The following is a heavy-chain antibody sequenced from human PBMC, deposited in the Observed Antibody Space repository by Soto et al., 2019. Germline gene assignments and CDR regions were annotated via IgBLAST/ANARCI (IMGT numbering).Heavy chain of an antibody. CDR1: GFTFSSYS. CDR2: ISSSSSYI. Sequence: KTGGSLRLSCAASGFTFSSYSMNWVRQAPGKGLEWVSSISSSSSYIYYADSVKGRFTISRDNAKNSLYLQMNSLRAEDTAVYYCARNTYYYDSSGYFYYYYGMDVRGQGTTVTVSS. CDR3: ARNTYYYDSSGYFYYYYGMDV. D-gene: IGHD3-22*01. V-gene: IGHV3-21*01. J-gene: IGHJ6*02.